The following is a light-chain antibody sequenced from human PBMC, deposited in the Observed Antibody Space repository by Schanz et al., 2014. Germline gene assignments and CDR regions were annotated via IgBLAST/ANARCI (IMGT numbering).Light chain of an antibody. J-gene: IGLJ1*01. CDR3: SSYAGSNNFCV. Sequence: QSALTQHPSASGSPGQSVTFSCTGTSSDVGGYNYVSWYQQHPGKAPKLMIYEVSKRPSGVPDRFSGSKSGNTASLTVSGLQAEDEADYYCSSYAGSNNFCVFGTGTKLTVL. V-gene: IGLV2-8*01. CDR2: EVS. CDR1: SSDVGGYNY.